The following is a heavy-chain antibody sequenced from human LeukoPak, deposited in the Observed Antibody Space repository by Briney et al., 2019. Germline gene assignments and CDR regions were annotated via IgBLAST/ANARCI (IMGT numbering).Heavy chain of an antibody. CDR1: GYTFTGYY. CDR2: INPNSGGT. J-gene: IGHJ4*02. D-gene: IGHD3-22*01. V-gene: IGHV1-2*02. Sequence: GSSVKVSCKASGYTFTGYYMHWVRQAPGQGLEWMGWINPNSGGTNYAQKFQGRVTMTRDTSISTAYMELSRLRSDDTAVYYCARVYYDSSGLEGWGQGTLVTVSS. CDR3: ARVYYDSSGLEG.